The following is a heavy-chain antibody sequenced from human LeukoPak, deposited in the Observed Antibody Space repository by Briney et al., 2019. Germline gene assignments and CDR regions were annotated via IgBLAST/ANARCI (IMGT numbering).Heavy chain of an antibody. CDR3: ARRGQWLEEGWFDP. Sequence: PSETLSLTCTVSGGSISNYYWSWIRQPPGKGLEWIGYIYYSGSTNYNPSLKSRVTISVDTSKNQFSLTLSSVTAADTAVYYCARRGQWLEEGWFDPWGQGTLVTVSS. V-gene: IGHV4-59*08. J-gene: IGHJ5*02. CDR2: IYYSGST. D-gene: IGHD6-19*01. CDR1: GGSISNYY.